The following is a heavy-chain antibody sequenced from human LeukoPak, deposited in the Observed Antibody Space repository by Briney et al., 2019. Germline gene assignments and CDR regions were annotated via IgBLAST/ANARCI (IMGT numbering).Heavy chain of an antibody. V-gene: IGHV3-30*02. D-gene: IGHD4-11*01. CDR3: AKDETLTTTGSREYYYYYMDV. CDR1: GFSFSLYG. Sequence: PGGSLRLSCAASGFSFSLYGMHWVRQAPGKGLEWVAFIRGDGSNKDYGDSVKGRFTISRDNSKNTLYLQMNSLGPEDTAVYYCAKDETLTTTGSREYYYYYMDVWGKGTTVTVSS. CDR2: IRGDGSNK. J-gene: IGHJ6*03.